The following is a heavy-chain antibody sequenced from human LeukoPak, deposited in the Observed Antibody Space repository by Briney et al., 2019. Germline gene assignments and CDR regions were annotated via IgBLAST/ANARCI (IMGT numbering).Heavy chain of an antibody. CDR1: GASISSSTYY. CDR2: IYDSGST. V-gene: IGHV4-39*07. CDR3: ARVAYGDYGGYYFDY. D-gene: IGHD4-17*01. J-gene: IGHJ4*02. Sequence: CETLSLTCTVSGASISSSTYYWGWIRQSPGKGVEWIGSIYDSGSTYYNSSLKSRVTISVDTSKNQFSLKLSSVTAADTAVYYCARVAYGDYGGYYFDYWGQGTVVTVSS.